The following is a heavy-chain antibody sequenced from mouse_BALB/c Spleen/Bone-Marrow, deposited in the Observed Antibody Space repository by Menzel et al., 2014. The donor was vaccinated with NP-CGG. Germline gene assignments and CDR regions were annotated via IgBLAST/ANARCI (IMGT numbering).Heavy chain of an antibody. Sequence: QVQLQHSGSVLVRPGDWTVKLSCKASGYTFTSSWMHWAKQRPGPGLEWIGEIHPNSGNTHYNAMFKGKATLTVDTSSSTAYVDLSSLTSEDSAVYYCARHHRYAYYFDYWGQGTTLTVSS. CDR3: ARHHRYAYYFDY. CDR2: IHPNSGNT. D-gene: IGHD2-14*01. CDR1: GYTFTSSW. V-gene: IGHV1S130*01. J-gene: IGHJ2*01.